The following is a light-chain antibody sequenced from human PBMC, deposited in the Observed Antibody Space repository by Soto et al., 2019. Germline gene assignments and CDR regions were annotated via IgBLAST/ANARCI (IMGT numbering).Light chain of an antibody. CDR1: QSVSSN. J-gene: IGKJ1*01. CDR2: GAS. CDR3: QQYNNWPPWT. Sequence: EIVMXQXPXTLSVSPGERATLSCRASQSVSSNLAWYQQKPGQAHRLLIYGASTRATGIPARFSGSGSGTEFTLTISSLQSEDFAVYYCQQYNNWPPWTFGQGTKAEIK. V-gene: IGKV3-15*01.